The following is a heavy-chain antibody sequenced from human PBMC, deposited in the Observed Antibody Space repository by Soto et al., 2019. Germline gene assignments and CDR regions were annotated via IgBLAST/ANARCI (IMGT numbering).Heavy chain of an antibody. CDR3: ARGSSNWAYYFDF. CDR1: GFTFSSYS. CDR2: ITSSGTTV. Sequence: EVHLVESGGGLVQPGGSLRLSCAASGFTFSSYSLNWVRQAPGKGLEWVSYITSSGTTVYYADSVRRRFTISRDNAKTSLYLQMNRLRDDATAMYYCARGSSNWAYYFDFWGQGALVTVSS. D-gene: IGHD6-13*01. V-gene: IGHV3-48*02. J-gene: IGHJ4*02.